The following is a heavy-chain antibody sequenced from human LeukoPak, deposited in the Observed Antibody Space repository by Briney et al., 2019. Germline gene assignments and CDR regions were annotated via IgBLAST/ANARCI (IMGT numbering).Heavy chain of an antibody. CDR3: ARVINSSGWYIDY. D-gene: IGHD6-19*01. Sequence: SETLSLTCTVSGGSISGSSYYWGWIRQPPGKGLEWIGSIYYSGSTNYNPSLKSRVTISVDTSKNQFSLKLSSVTAADTAVYYCARVINSSGWYIDYWGQGTLVTVSS. V-gene: IGHV4-39*07. J-gene: IGHJ4*02. CDR1: GGSISGSSYY. CDR2: IYYSGST.